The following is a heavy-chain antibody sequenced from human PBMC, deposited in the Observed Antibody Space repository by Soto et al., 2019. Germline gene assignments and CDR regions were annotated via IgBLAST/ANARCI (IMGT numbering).Heavy chain of an antibody. Sequence: GGSLRLSCAASGFTFSSYAMHWVRQAPGKGLEWVAVISYDGSNKYYADSVKGRFTISRDNSKNTLYLQMNSLRAEDTAVYYCASLYSSGWYENGMDVWGQGTTVTVSS. CDR1: GFTFSSYA. CDR2: ISYDGSNK. V-gene: IGHV3-30-3*01. D-gene: IGHD6-19*01. CDR3: ASLYSSGWYENGMDV. J-gene: IGHJ6*02.